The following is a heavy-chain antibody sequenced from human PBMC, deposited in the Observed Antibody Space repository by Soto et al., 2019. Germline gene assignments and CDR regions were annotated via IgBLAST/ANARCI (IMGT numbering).Heavy chain of an antibody. J-gene: IGHJ4*02. D-gene: IGHD3-3*01. CDR1: GGSISSYY. CDR2: IYYSGST. V-gene: IGHV4-59*08. CDR3: ARLDFWSGYPYYYFDY. Sequence: PSETLSLTCTVSGGSISSYYWSWIRQPPGKGLEWIGYIYYSGSTNYNPSLKSRVTISVDTSKNQFSLKLSSVTAADTAVYYCARLDFWSGYPYYYFDYWGQGTLVTVS.